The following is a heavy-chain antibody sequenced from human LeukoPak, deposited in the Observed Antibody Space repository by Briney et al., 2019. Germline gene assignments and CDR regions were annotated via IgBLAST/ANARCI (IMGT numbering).Heavy chain of an antibody. J-gene: IGHJ3*02. Sequence: SETLSLTCTVSGGSISSYYWSWIRQPAGKGLEWIGRIYTSGSTNYNPSLESRVTMSVDTSKNQFSLKLSSVTAADTAVYYCARSGRGLRPKDAFDIWGQGTMVTVSS. CDR1: GGSISSYY. CDR3: ARSGRGLRPKDAFDI. D-gene: IGHD2-15*01. CDR2: IYTSGST. V-gene: IGHV4-4*07.